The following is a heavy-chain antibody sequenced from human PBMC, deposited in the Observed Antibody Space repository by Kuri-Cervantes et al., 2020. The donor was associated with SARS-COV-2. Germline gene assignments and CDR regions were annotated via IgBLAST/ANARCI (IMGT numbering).Heavy chain of an antibody. CDR1: GFTFSSYA. Sequence: GESLKISCAASGFTFSSYAMHWVRQAPGKGLEWVAVISYDGSNKYYADSVKGRFTISRDNSKNTLYLQMNSLRAEDTAVYYCARDSDPYCSSTSCGDGMDVWGQGTTVTVSS. J-gene: IGHJ6*02. V-gene: IGHV3-30-3*01. CDR2: ISYDGSNK. D-gene: IGHD2-2*01. CDR3: ARDSDPYCSSTSCGDGMDV.